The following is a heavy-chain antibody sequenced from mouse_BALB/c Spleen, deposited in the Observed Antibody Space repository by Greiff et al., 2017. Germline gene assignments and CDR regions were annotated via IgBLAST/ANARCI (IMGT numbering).Heavy chain of an antibody. CDR3: TRELVYAMDY. Sequence: EVKVVESGGGLVKPGGSLKLSCAASGFTFSSYTMSWVRQTPEKRLEWVATISSGGSYTYYPDSVKGRFTISRDNAKNTLYLQMSSLKSEDTAMYYCTRELVYAMDYWGQGTSVTVSS. CDR1: GFTFSSYT. CDR2: ISSGGSYT. V-gene: IGHV5-6-4*01. J-gene: IGHJ4*01.